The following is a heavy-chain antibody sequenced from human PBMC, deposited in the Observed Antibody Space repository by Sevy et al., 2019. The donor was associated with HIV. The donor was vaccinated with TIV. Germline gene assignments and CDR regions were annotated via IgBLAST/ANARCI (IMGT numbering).Heavy chain of an antibody. Sequence: ASVKVSCKASGYTFTTYGISWVRQAPGQGLEWMGWISAYNGNTNCAQKVQGRVTMTTDTSTRTAYMELRSLRSDDPAVYYCAGGGGGWAFDYWGQGTLVTVSS. CDR2: ISAYNGNT. CDR3: AGGGGGWAFDY. CDR1: GYTFTTYG. J-gene: IGHJ4*02. D-gene: IGHD6-19*01. V-gene: IGHV1-18*01.